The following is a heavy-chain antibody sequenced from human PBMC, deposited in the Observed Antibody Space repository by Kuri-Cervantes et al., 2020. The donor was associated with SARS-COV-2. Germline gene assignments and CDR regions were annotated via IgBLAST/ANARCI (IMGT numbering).Heavy chain of an antibody. CDR1: GFTFSSYW. CDR2: IKQDGSEK. J-gene: IGHJ4*02. Sequence: GESLKISCAASGFTFSSYWMSWVRQAPGKGLEWVANIKQDGSEKYYVDSVKGRFTISRDNAKNSLYLQMNSLRAEDTAVYYCAIYDFWSGYLDYWGQGTLVTVSS. CDR3: AIYDFWSGYLDY. D-gene: IGHD3-3*01. V-gene: IGHV3-7*01.